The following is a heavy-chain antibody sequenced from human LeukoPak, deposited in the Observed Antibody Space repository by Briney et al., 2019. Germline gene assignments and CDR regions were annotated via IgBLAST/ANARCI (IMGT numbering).Heavy chain of an antibody. CDR1: GGSISSGGYN. V-gene: IGHV4-31*03. Sequence: SQTLSLTCTVSGGSISSGGYNWSWIRQHPGKGLECIGYIYYSGSTYYNPSLKSRVTISVDTSKNQISLKLSSVTAADTAVYYCARGSYVGPTSGYFDYWGQGTLVTVSS. D-gene: IGHD1-26*01. J-gene: IGHJ4*02. CDR2: IYYSGST. CDR3: ARGSYVGPTSGYFDY.